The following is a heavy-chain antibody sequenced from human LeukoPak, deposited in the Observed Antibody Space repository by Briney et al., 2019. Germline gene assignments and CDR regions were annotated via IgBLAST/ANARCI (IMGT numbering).Heavy chain of an antibody. Sequence: ASVKVSCKASGYTFTGYCMHWVRQAPGQGLEWMGWINPNSGGTNYAQKFQGRVTMTRDTSISTAYMELSRLRSDDTAVYYCARDPFIAVAGTDWFDPWGQGTLVTVSS. V-gene: IGHV1-2*02. D-gene: IGHD6-19*01. J-gene: IGHJ5*02. CDR3: ARDPFIAVAGTDWFDP. CDR1: GYTFTGYC. CDR2: INPNSGGT.